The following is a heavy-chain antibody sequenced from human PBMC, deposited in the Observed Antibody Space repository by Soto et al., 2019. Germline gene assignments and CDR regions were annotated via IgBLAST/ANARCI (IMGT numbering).Heavy chain of an antibody. CDR3: ARGRGIGFSSTWNIYWYYNMDV. J-gene: IGHJ6*02. D-gene: IGHD6-13*01. V-gene: IGHV1-69*01. Sequence: QVQLVQSGAEVRKSGSSVKVSCKAAGGTFSDYALSWVRQAPGQGLEWMGGIIPMFATTNYAQKFQGRVTITADDSATTAHMELSSLKSEDTAVCYCARGRGIGFSSTWNIYWYYNMDVWGQGTTVTVSS. CDR2: IIPMFATT. CDR1: GGTFSDYA.